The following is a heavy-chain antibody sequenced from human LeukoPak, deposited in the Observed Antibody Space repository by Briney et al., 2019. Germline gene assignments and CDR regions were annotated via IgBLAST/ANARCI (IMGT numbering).Heavy chain of an antibody. CDR2: ISYDGSNK. CDR1: GFTFSSYG. J-gene: IGHJ4*02. Sequence: PGRSLRLSCAASGFTFSSYGMHWVRQAPGKGLEWVAVISYDGSNKYYADSVKGRFTISRDNSKNTLYLQMNSLRAEDTAVYYCARDTYYYGSGIENWGQGTLVTVSS. V-gene: IGHV3-30*03. D-gene: IGHD3-10*01. CDR3: ARDTYYYGSGIEN.